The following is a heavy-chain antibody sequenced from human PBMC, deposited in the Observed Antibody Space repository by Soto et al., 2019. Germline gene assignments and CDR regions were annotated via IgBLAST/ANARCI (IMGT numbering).Heavy chain of an antibody. D-gene: IGHD4-17*01. CDR3: ARSDAMTTVTTGYFQH. Sequence: QVQLVQSGAEVKKPGSSVKVSCKASGGTFSSYAISWVRQAPGQGLEWMVGIIPIFGTANYAQKFQGRVTITADESTRTAYMELSSLRSEDTAVYYCARSDAMTTVTTGYFQHWGQGTLVTVSS. CDR1: GGTFSSYA. J-gene: IGHJ1*01. CDR2: IIPIFGTA. V-gene: IGHV1-69*01.